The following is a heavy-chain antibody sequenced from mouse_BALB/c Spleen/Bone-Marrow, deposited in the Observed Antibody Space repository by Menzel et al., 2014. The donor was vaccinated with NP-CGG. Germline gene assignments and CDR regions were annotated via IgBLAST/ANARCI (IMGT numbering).Heavy chain of an antibody. CDR3: ATMITDWFFYV. Sequence: VQLQPSGAELVKPGASVKLSCTASGFNIKDTYMHWVKQRPEQGLEWIGRIDPANGNTKYDPKFQGKATITADTSSNTAYLQLSSLTSEDTAVYYCATMITDWFFYVWGAGTTVT. V-gene: IGHV14-3*02. CDR2: IDPANGNT. CDR1: GFNIKDTY. D-gene: IGHD2-4*01. J-gene: IGHJ1*01.